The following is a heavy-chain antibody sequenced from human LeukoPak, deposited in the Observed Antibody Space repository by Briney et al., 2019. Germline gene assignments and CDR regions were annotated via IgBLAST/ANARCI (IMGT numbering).Heavy chain of an antibody. CDR2: INTDGSST. CDR3: ARDSSSLSY. J-gene: IGHJ4*02. Sequence: GGSLRLSCAASGFTFSSYWIHWVRQDPGKGLVLVSRINTDGSSTSYADSVKGRFTVTRDNAKNTLYLQMNSLRPEDTAVYYCARDSSSLSYWGQGTLVTVSS. CDR1: GFTFSSYW. D-gene: IGHD6-19*01. V-gene: IGHV3-74*01.